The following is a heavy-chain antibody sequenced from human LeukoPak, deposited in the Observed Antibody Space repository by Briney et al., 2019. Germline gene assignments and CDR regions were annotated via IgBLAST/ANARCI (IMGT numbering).Heavy chain of an antibody. CDR2: ISGSGGST. J-gene: IGHJ4*02. CDR3: GSSGSPRIDYFDY. D-gene: IGHD1-26*01. CDR1: GFTFSSYA. V-gene: IGHV3-23*01. Sequence: GGSLRLSCAASGFTFSSYAMSWVRQAPGKGLGWVSAISGSGGSTYYADSVKGRFTISRDNSKNTLYLQMNSLRAEDTAVYYCGSSGSPRIDYFDYWGQGTLVTVSS.